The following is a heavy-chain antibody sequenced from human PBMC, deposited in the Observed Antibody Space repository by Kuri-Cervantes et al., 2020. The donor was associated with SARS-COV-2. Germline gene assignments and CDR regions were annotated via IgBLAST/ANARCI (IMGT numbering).Heavy chain of an antibody. Sequence: SVKVSCKSSGGTFSNHAISWVRQAPGQGLEWMGGILPILDAANYAQKFQGRVTITADESTSTAYMELSSLRSEDTAVYHCAREWTDSIEMATPTHFDYWGQGTLVTVSS. V-gene: IGHV1-69*13. CDR3: AREWTDSIEMATPTHFDY. CDR1: GGTFSNHA. D-gene: IGHD5-24*01. CDR2: ILPILDAA. J-gene: IGHJ4*02.